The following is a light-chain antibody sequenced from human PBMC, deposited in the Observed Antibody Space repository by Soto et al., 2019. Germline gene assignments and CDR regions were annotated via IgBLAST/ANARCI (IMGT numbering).Light chain of an antibody. J-gene: IGKJ1*01. V-gene: IGKV3-15*01. CDR2: GAS. CDR1: QSIGSN. CDR3: QQYNDWPPQVT. Sequence: EIVMTQSPATLSVSPGERATLSCRASQSIGSNLAWYHQKPGQDPRLLIYGASTRATGIPGRISGSGSGTEFTLTISSLQSEDFAVYHCQQYNDWPPQVTFGQGTKVEIK.